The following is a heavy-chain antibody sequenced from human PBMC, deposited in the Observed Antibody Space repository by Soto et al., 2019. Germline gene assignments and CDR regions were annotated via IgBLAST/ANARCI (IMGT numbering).Heavy chain of an antibody. CDR3: ARATGTLRSRNCDY. CDR1: VGSISSVGHY. D-gene: IGHD1-1*01. J-gene: IGHJ4*02. Sequence: SETLSVTCSVSVGSISSVGHYMTWIRQPPGKGLEWIGSIYHTGSTYYSKSLRSRLTMSVDTSKSQFSLRLSSVTAADTAVYYCARATGTLRSRNCDYWGQGSLVTVSS. CDR2: IYHTGST. V-gene: IGHV4-31*03.